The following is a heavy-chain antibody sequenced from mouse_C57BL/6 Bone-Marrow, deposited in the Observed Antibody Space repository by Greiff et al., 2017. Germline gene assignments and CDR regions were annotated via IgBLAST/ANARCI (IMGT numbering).Heavy chain of an antibody. Sequence: VQLKQSGPVLVKPGASVKMSCKASGYTFTDYYMNWVKQSHGKSLEWIGVINPYNGGTSYNQKFKGKATLTVDKSSSAAYMALKSLTSEDSAVYYCARCYYGSSYYFDYWGQGTTLTVSS. CDR2: INPYNGGT. V-gene: IGHV1-19*01. CDR1: GYTFTDYY. J-gene: IGHJ2*01. CDR3: ARCYYGSSYYFDY. D-gene: IGHD1-1*01.